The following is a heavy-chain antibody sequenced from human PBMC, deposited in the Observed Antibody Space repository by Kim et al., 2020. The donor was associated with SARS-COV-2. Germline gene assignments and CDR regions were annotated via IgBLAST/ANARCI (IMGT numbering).Heavy chain of an antibody. CDR1: GFTFSSYE. CDR2: ISSSGSTI. D-gene: IGHD3-10*01. J-gene: IGHJ4*02. Sequence: GGSLRLSCAASGFTFSSYEMNWVRQAPGKGLEWVSYISSSGSTIYYADSVKGRFTISRDNAKNSLYLQMNSLRAEDTAVYYCARDYYGSGSFGTIDYWGQGTLVTVSS. V-gene: IGHV3-48*03. CDR3: ARDYYGSGSFGTIDY.